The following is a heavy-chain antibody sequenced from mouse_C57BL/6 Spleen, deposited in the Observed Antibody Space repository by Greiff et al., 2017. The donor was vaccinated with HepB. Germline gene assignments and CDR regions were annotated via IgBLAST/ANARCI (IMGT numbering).Heavy chain of an antibody. CDR1: GYAFTNYL. V-gene: IGHV1-54*01. Sequence: VQLQESGAELVRPGTSVKVSCKASGYAFTNYLIEWVKQRPGQGLEWIGVINPGSGGTNYNEKFKGKATLTADKSSSTAYMQLSSLTSEDSAVYFCARSGGLRHAMDYWGQGTSVTVSS. J-gene: IGHJ4*01. CDR3: ARSGGLRHAMDY. CDR2: INPGSGGT. D-gene: IGHD2-4*01.